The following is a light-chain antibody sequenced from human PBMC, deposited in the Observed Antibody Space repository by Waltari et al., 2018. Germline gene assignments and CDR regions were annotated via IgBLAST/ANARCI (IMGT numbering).Light chain of an antibody. V-gene: IGLV2-14*03. CDR1: SSDIGAYNF. Sequence: QSALTQPASVSGSPGQSITISCTGSSSDIGAYNFVSCYQQHPGKAPQLMIYDVSKRPSGVSNRFSGSKSGNTASLTIYGLQVEDEADYFCSSYTTTNIVVFGGGTELTVL. CDR3: SSYTTTNIVV. J-gene: IGLJ2*01. CDR2: DVS.